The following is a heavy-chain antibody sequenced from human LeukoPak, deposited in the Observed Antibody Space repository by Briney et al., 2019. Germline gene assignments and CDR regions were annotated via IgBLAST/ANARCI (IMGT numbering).Heavy chain of an antibody. V-gene: IGHV4-4*07. CDR2: IYTSGST. CDR1: GGSISSYY. CDR3: AGYCSSTSCYLWDAFDI. Sequence: SETLSLTCTVSGGSISSYYWSWIRQPAGKGLEWIGRIYTSGSTNYNPSLKSRVTISVDTSKNQFSLKLSSVTAADTAVYYCAGYCSSTSCYLWDAFDIWGQGTMVTVSS. J-gene: IGHJ3*02. D-gene: IGHD2-2*01.